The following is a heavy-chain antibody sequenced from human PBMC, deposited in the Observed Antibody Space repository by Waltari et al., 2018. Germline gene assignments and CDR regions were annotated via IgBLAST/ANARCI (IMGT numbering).Heavy chain of an antibody. Sequence: EVQLVETGGGLVQPGGSLRLSCAASGFTVSSNYMTWVRQAPGKGLEWVSVIYSGGSIYYADSVKGRFTISRDNSKNTLYLQMNSVRAEDTAVYYCARTTGYSNFLGMDVWGQGTTVTVSS. V-gene: IGHV3-53*02. J-gene: IGHJ6*02. CDR1: GFTVSSNY. CDR3: ARTTGYSNFLGMDV. CDR2: IYSGGSI. D-gene: IGHD4-4*01.